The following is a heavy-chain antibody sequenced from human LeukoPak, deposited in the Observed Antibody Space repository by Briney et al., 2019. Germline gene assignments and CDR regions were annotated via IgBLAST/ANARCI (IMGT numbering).Heavy chain of an antibody. Sequence: SETLSHTCTVSGGSISSGDYYWSWIRQPPGKGLEWIGYIYYSGSTYYNPSLKSRVTISVDTSKNQFSLKLSSVTAADTAVYYCAREKRGYDAFDIWGQGTMVTVSS. D-gene: IGHD5-12*01. CDR1: GGSISSGDYY. CDR3: AREKRGYDAFDI. J-gene: IGHJ3*02. V-gene: IGHV4-30-4*01. CDR2: IYYSGST.